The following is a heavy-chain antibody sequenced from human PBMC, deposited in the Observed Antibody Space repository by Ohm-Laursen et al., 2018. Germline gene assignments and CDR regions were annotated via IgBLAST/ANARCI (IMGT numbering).Heavy chain of an antibody. CDR1: GYSISSGYY. CDR2: IYHSGST. CDR3: ASARGYSYGQSYWYFDL. V-gene: IGHV4-38-2*01. Sequence: TLSLTCAVSGYSISSGYYWGWIRQPPGKGLEWIGSIYHSGSTYYNPSLKSRVTISVDTSKNQFSLKLSPVTAADTAVYYCASARGYSYGQSYWYFDLWGRGTLVTVSS. J-gene: IGHJ2*01. D-gene: IGHD5-18*01.